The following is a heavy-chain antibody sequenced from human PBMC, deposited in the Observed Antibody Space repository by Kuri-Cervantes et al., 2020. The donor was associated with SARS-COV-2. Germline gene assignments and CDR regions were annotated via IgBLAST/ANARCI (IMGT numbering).Heavy chain of an antibody. D-gene: IGHD2-2*02. CDR3: ATDVNCSSTSCYTGDWYFDL. J-gene: IGHJ2*01. CDR1: GYTFTGYY. CDR2: FDPEDGET. V-gene: IGHV1-24*01. Sequence: ASVKVSCKASGYTFTGYYMHWVRQAPGKGLEWMGGFDPEDGETIYAQKFQGRVTMTEDTSTDTAYMELSSLRSEDTAVYYCATDVNCSSTSCYTGDWYFDLWGRGTLVTVSS.